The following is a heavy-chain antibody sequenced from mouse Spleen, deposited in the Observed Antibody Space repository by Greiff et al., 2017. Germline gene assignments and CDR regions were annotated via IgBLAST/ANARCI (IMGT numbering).Heavy chain of an antibody. V-gene: IGHV1-19*01. CDR1: GYTFTDYY. J-gene: IGHJ3*01. D-gene: IGHD2-4*01. CDR3: ARGGSTMITPFAY. CDR2: INPYNGGT. Sequence: EVQLQQSGPVLVKPGASVKMSCKASGYTFTDYYMNWVKQSHGKSLEWIGVINPYNGGTSYNQKFKGKATLTVDKSSSTAYMELNSLTSEDSAVYYCARGGSTMITPFAYWGQGTLVTVSA.